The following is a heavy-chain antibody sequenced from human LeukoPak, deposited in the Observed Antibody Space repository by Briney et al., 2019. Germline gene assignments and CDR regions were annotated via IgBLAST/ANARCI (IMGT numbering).Heavy chain of an antibody. Sequence: GGSLRLSCAASGFTFSSYGMHWGRQAPGKGLEWVAVIWYDGSNKYYADSVKGRFTISRDNSKNTLYLQMNSLRAEDTSVYYCARNYYYDSTRLYYFDYWGQGPVITVTS. CDR2: IWYDGSNK. CDR1: GFTFSSYG. D-gene: IGHD3-22*01. J-gene: IGHJ4*02. V-gene: IGHV3-33*01. CDR3: ARNYYYDSTRLYYFDY.